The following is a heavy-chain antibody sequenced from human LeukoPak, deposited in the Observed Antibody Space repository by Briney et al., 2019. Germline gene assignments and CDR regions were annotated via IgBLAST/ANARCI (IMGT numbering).Heavy chain of an antibody. CDR3: ATAPLKVRYFDWYTS. CDR1: GYTLTELS. D-gene: IGHD3-9*01. V-gene: IGHV1-24*01. Sequence: GASVKVSCKVSGYTLTELSMHWVRQAPGKGLEWMGGFDPEDGETIYAQKFQGRVTMTEDTSTDTAYMELSSLRSEDTAVYYCATAPLKVRYFDWYTSWGQGTLVTVSS. J-gene: IGHJ5*02. CDR2: FDPEDGET.